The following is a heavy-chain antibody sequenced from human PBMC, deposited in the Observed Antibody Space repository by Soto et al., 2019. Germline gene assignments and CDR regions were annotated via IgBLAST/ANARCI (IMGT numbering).Heavy chain of an antibody. Sequence: EVQFLESGGGLVQPGGSLRLSCAASGFTFSSYAMSWVRQAPGKGLEWVSLITGSGGNTDYADSVKGRFTISRDNYKNTLSLQMSSLGVEYTAVYYCTKGAFCSGGSCYYFDYWGQGTLGTVSS. V-gene: IGHV3-23*01. J-gene: IGHJ4*02. CDR3: TKGAFCSGGSCYYFDY. D-gene: IGHD2-15*01. CDR1: GFTFSSYA. CDR2: ITGSGGNT.